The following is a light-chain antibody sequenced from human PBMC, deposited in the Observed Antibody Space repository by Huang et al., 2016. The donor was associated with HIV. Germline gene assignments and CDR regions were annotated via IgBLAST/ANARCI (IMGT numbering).Light chain of an antibody. Sequence: DIQMTQSPSTLSASVGDSVTITCRASQSISSWLAWYQQKPGKAPKLLIYKASNLESGVTSRLSGSGSGTEFTLTISSLQPDDFATYYCQQYNSYPLTFGGGTKVQIK. V-gene: IGKV1-5*03. CDR3: QQYNSYPLT. CDR2: KAS. J-gene: IGKJ4*01. CDR1: QSISSW.